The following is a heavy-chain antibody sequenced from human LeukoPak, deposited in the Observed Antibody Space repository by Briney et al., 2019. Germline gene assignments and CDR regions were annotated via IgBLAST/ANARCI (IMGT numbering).Heavy chain of an antibody. CDR1: GFTFSIYA. CDR3: AKEGGSLWFGELLYQFDY. D-gene: IGHD3-10*01. Sequence: GGSLRLSCAASGFTFSIYAMSWVRQAPGKGLEWVSAISGSGGSTYYADSVKGRFTISRDNSKNTLYLQMNSLRAEDTAVYYCAKEGGSLWFGELLYQFDYWGQGTLVTVSS. V-gene: IGHV3-23*01. CDR2: ISGSGGST. J-gene: IGHJ4*02.